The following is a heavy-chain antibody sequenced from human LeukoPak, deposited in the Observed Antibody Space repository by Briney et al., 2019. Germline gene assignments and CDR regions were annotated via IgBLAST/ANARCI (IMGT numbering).Heavy chain of an antibody. CDR3: ARHPDYYDSSGYCYVGAEGYYFDY. CDR2: IYPGDSDT. CDR1: GYSFTSYW. J-gene: IGHJ4*02. D-gene: IGHD3-22*01. V-gene: IGHV5-51*01. Sequence: GESLKISCKGSGYSFTSYWIGWVRQMPGKGLEWMGIIYPGDSDTRYSPSFQGQVTISADKSISTAYLQWSSLKASDTAMYYCARHPDYYDSSGYCYVGAEGYYFDYWGQGTLVTVSS.